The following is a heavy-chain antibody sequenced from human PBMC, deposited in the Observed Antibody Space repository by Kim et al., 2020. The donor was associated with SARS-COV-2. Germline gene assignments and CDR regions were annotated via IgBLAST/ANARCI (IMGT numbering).Heavy chain of an antibody. CDR3: ARGIPYGDYEGSDH. V-gene: IGHV3-33*01. CDR2: IWYNGRKE. Sequence: GGSLRLSCVASGFNFYNYGMHWVRQPPGKGLQWVAVIWYNGRKENYADSVKGRFTISRDNSKNTLYLQINTLRADDTAVYFCARGIPYGDYEGSDHWGQGTLVTVST. CDR1: GFNFYNYG. J-gene: IGHJ4*02. D-gene: IGHD4-17*01.